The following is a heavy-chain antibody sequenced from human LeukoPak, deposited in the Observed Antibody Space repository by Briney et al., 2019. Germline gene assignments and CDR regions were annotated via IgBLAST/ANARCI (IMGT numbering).Heavy chain of an antibody. Sequence: ETLSLTCTVSGGSISSSSYYWGWIRQPPGKGLEWIGSIYYSGSTYYNPSLKSRVTISVDTSKNQFSLKLSSVTAADTAVYYCARRRIVVVPAAMTLFDYWGQGTLVTVSS. J-gene: IGHJ4*02. CDR1: GGSISSSSYY. CDR2: IYYSGST. V-gene: IGHV4-39*07. D-gene: IGHD2-2*01. CDR3: ARRRIVVVPAAMTLFDY.